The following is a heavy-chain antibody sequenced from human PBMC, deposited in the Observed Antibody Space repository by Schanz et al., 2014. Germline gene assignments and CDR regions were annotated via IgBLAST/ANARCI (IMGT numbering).Heavy chain of an antibody. J-gene: IGHJ4*02. Sequence: QVQLVQSGAEVKKPGSSVKVSCKASGGTFSTYTISWVRQAPGQGLEWMGRIIPILGIANYAQKFQGRVTITADRSTSTAYMELSSLRSEDTAVYYCGRGFSRSYIDFWGQGTLITVSS. D-gene: IGHD3-10*01. CDR1: GGTFSTYT. CDR2: IIPILGIA. CDR3: GRGFSRSYIDF. V-gene: IGHV1-69*02.